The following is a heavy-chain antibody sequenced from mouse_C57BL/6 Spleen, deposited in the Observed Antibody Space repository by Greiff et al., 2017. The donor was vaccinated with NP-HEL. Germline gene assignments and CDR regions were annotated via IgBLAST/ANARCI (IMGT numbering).Heavy chain of an antibody. CDR3: TRDIHCGKGGYAMDD. CDR1: GFTFSSYA. CDR2: ISSGGDYI. J-gene: IGHJ4*01. Sequence: EVQLVESGEGLVKPGGSLKLSCAASGFTFSSYAMSWVRQTPEKRLEWVAYISSGGDYIYYADNVKGRFTISRDNARNTLYLQMSSLKSEDTAMYCCTRDIHCGKGGYAMDDWGKGTSVTVSS. D-gene: IGHD1-1*01. V-gene: IGHV5-9-1*02.